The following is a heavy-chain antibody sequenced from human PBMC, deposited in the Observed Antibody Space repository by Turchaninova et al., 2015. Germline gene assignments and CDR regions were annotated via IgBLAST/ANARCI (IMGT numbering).Heavy chain of an antibody. V-gene: IGHV2-5*01. D-gene: IGHD3-10*01. CDR1: GFSLSTSGVG. Sequence: QITLKESGPTLVKPTQPLTLTCTFSGFSLSTSGVGVGWFRHPPGKALEWLALLDWYDDKRYSPSLQSRLTITKDTSKNQVVLTMTNMDPVDTVTYYCAHKGGRGDPFDYWGQGTLVTVSS. J-gene: IGHJ4*02. CDR3: AHKGGRGDPFDY. CDR2: LDWYDDK.